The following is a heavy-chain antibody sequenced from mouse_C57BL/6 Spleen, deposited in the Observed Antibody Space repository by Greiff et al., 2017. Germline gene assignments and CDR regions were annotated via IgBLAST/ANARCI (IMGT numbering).Heavy chain of an antibody. CDR2: IDPANGNT. D-gene: IGHD2-3*01. Sequence: VQLKESVAELVRPGASVKLSCTASGFNIKNTYMHWVKQRPEQGLEWIGRIDPANGNTKYAPKFQGKATITADTSSNTAYLQLSSLTSEDTAIYYCARGLLQDYYAMDYWGQGTSVTVSS. CDR3: ARGLLQDYYAMDY. J-gene: IGHJ4*01. V-gene: IGHV14-3*01. CDR1: GFNIKNTY.